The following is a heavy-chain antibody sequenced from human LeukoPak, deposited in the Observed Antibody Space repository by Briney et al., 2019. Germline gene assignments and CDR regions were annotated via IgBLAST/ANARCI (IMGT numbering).Heavy chain of an antibody. D-gene: IGHD3-22*01. CDR1: GYTFTGYY. CDR3: ARDQYSDSSGYYYFDY. CDR2: INPNSGGT. J-gene: IGHJ4*02. V-gene: IGHV1-2*04. Sequence: ASVKVSCKASGYTFTGYYMHWVRPAPGQGLEWMGWINPNSGGTNYAQKFQGWVTMTRDTSISTAYMELSRLRSDDTAVYYCARDQYSDSSGYYYFDYWGQGTLVTVSS.